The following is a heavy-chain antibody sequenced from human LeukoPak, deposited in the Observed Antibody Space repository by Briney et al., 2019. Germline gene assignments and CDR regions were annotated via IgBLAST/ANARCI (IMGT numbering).Heavy chain of an antibody. CDR1: GFTFSSYS. D-gene: IGHD2-15*01. CDR2: ISSSGSTI. V-gene: IGHV3-48*04. CDR3: ARVFGGSDAFDI. J-gene: IGHJ3*02. Sequence: GGSLRLSCAASGFTFSSYSMNWVRQAPGKGLEWVSYISSSGSTIYYADSVKGRFTISRDNAKNSLYLQMNSLRAEDTAVYYCARVFGGSDAFDIWGQGTMVTVSS.